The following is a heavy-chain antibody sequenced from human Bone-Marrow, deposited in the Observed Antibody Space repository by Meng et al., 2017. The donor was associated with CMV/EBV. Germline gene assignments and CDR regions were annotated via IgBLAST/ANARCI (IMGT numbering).Heavy chain of an antibody. V-gene: IGHV3-30-3*01. Sequence: GESLKISCAASGFTFSSYAVHWVRQAPGKGLEWVAVISYDGSNKYYADSVKGRFTISRDNSKNTLYLQMNSLRAEDTAVYYCARGGYSSSLLDYWGQGTLVTVSS. CDR2: ISYDGSNK. CDR3: ARGGYSSSLLDY. D-gene: IGHD6-6*01. CDR1: GFTFSSYA. J-gene: IGHJ4*02.